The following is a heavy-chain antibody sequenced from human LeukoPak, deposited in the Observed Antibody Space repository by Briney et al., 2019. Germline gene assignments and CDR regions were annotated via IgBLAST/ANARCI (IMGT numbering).Heavy chain of an antibody. J-gene: IGHJ4*02. D-gene: IGHD1-14*01. CDR2: INPSGGST. CDR3: ARHQNLYKYFDY. Sequence: ASVKVSCKASGYTFTSYYMHWVRQAPGQGLEWMGIINPSGGSTSYAQKFQGRVTMTRDTSTSTVYMELSSLRSEDTAVYCCARHQNLYKYFDYWGQGTLVTVSS. CDR1: GYTFTSYY. V-gene: IGHV1-46*01.